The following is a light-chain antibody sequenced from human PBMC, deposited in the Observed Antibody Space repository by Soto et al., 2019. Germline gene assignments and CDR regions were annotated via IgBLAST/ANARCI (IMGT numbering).Light chain of an antibody. CDR3: QQYGSSFPT. CDR1: QIVTSDY. J-gene: IGKJ1*01. V-gene: IGKV3-20*01. CDR2: GAS. Sequence: DIGLTQSPGTLSLSPGERVTLSFMASQIVTSDYLAWYHQEPGQAPRLLIYGASNRATGIPDRFSGSGSGTDFTLTISRLEPEDFVVYYCQQYGSSFPTFGQGTKVDIK.